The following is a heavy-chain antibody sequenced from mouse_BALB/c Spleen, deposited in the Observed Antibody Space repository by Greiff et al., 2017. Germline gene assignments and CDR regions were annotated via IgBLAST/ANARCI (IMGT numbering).Heavy chain of an antibody. CDR1: GFTFSDYY. Sequence: VKLVESGGGLVKPGGSLKLSCAASGFTFSDYYMYWVRQTPEKRLEWVATISDGGSYTYYPDSVKGRFTISRDNAKNNLYLQMSSLKSEDTAMYYCARETTTFYAMDYWGQGTSVTVSS. D-gene: IGHD1-1*01. CDR3: ARETTTFYAMDY. CDR2: ISDGGSYT. V-gene: IGHV5-4*02. J-gene: IGHJ4*01.